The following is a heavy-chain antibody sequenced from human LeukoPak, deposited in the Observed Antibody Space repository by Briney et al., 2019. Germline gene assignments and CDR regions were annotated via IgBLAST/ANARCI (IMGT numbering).Heavy chain of an antibody. D-gene: IGHD3-10*01. Sequence: GGSLRLSCAACGFAFSTYTMNWARQAPGKGLEWVSSISSSSSYIYYADSVKGRFTISRDNAKNSLYLQMNSLRAEDTAVYYCASVWFGNDYWGQGTLVTVSS. CDR1: GFAFSTYT. V-gene: IGHV3-21*01. CDR2: ISSSSSYI. CDR3: ASVWFGNDY. J-gene: IGHJ4*02.